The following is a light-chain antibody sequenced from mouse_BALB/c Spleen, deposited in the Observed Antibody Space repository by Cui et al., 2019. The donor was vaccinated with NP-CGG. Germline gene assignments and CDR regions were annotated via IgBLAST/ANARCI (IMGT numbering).Light chain of an antibody. J-gene: IGLJ1*01. CDR1: TGAVTTSNY. Sequence: QAVVTQESALTTSPGETVTFPCRSSTGAVTTSNYANWVQEKPDHLFTGLIGGTNNRVPGVPARFSGSLIGDKAALTITGAQTEDEAIYFCALWYSNHWVFGGGTKLTVL. CDR3: ALWYSNHWV. CDR2: GTN. V-gene: IGLV1*01.